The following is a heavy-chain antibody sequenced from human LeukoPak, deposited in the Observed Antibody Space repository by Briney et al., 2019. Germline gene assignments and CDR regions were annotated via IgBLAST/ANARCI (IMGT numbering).Heavy chain of an antibody. Sequence: GGPLRLSCAASGFTFSSYAIHWVRQAPGKGLEWVTLISYDGSNQYYADSVKGRFTISRDNSKNALYLQMNSLRAEDTAVYYCARDSSSWYFDSYYYMDVWGKGTTVTVSS. J-gene: IGHJ6*03. CDR3: ARDSSSWYFDSYYYMDV. D-gene: IGHD6-13*01. V-gene: IGHV3-30*04. CDR2: ISYDGSNQ. CDR1: GFTFSSYA.